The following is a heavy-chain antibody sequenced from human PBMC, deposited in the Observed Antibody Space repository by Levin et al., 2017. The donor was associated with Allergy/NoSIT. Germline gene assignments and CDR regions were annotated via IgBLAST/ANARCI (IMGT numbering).Heavy chain of an antibody. J-gene: IGHJ4*02. CDR2: ISGNGNT. Sequence: GASVKVSCAASGFTFSSSGMTWVRQRPGKGLEWVSAISGNGNTYYADSLKGRFTVSRDNSRNTLYLHMNSLRAEDTATYHWIRSVAPSGYEDWGQGTLVTVSS. V-gene: IGHV3-23*01. CDR1: GFTFSSSG. CDR3: IRSVAPSGYED. D-gene: IGHD3-22*01.